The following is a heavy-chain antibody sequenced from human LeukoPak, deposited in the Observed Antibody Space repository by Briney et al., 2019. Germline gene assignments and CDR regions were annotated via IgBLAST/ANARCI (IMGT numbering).Heavy chain of an antibody. J-gene: IGHJ3*02. D-gene: IGHD3-22*01. Sequence: GGSLRLSCAASGFTFSSYRMNWVRQAPGKGLEWVSYISSSSSTIYYADSVKGRFTISRDNSKNTLYLQMNSLRAEDTAVYYCASELPNYYDSSGAFDIWGQGTMVTVSS. V-gene: IGHV3-48*01. CDR3: ASELPNYYDSSGAFDI. CDR1: GFTFSSYR. CDR2: ISSSSSTI.